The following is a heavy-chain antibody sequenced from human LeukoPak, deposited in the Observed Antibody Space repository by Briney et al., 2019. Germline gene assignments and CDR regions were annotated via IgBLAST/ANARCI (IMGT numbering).Heavy chain of an antibody. CDR2: IYYSGST. V-gene: IGHV4-59*01. CDR3: ARGGAEFDWLPNAFDI. Sequence: SETLSLTCTVSGGSISSYYWSWIRQPPGKGLEWIGYIYYSGSTNYNPSLKSRVTISVDTSKNQFSLKLSSVTAADTAVYYCARGGAEFDWLPNAFDIWGQGTMVTVSS. CDR1: GGSISSYY. D-gene: IGHD3-9*01. J-gene: IGHJ3*02.